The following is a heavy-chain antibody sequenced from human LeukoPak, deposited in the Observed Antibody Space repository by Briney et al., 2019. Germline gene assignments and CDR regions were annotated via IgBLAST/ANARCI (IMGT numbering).Heavy chain of an antibody. CDR3: ATYRQVLLPFES. CDR2: FSGSGGNT. V-gene: IGHV3-23*01. Sequence: WGSLRLSCAASGFTFSSYAMSWVRQAPGKGLEWVSTFSGSGGNTYYADSVKGRFTISRDNSKNTLYLQMNSLRAEDTAVYYCATYRQVLLPFESWGQGTLVTVSS. J-gene: IGHJ4*02. CDR1: GFTFSSYA. D-gene: IGHD2-8*02.